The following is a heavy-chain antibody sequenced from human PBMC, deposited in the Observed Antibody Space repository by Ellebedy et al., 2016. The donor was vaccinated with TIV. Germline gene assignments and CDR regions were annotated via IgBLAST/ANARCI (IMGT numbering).Heavy chain of an antibody. CDR1: GASISSYY. J-gene: IGHJ5*02. D-gene: IGHD5-18*01. Sequence: MPSETLSLTCTVSGASISSYYWSWIRQPPGKGLEWIGYIDDSGSTNYNPSLKSRVTISVYSSKKHFSLKLTSVTAADTAVYFCARDQSGYTYGHNWFDPWGQGTLVTVSS. CDR2: IDDSGST. V-gene: IGHV4-59*01. CDR3: ARDQSGYTYGHNWFDP.